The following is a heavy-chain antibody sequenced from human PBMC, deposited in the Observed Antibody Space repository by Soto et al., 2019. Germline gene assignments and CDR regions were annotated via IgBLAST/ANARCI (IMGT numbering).Heavy chain of an antibody. J-gene: IGHJ6*02. CDR1: GFTFSSYG. CDR2: IWYDGSNK. D-gene: IGHD2-15*01. V-gene: IGHV3-33*01. Sequence: QVQLVESGGGVVQPGRSLRLSCAASGFTFSSYGMHWVRQAPGKGLEWVAVIWYDGSNKYYADSVKGRFTISRDNSKNTLYLQMNSLRAEDTAVYYCARVEYCGGGSCYYYYGMDVWGQGTTVTVSS. CDR3: ARVEYCGGGSCYYYYGMDV.